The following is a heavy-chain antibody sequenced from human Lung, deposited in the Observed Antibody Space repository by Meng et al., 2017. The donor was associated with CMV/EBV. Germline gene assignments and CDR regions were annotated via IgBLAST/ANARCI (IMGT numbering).Heavy chain of an antibody. D-gene: IGHD4-17*01. CDR1: GFTFSSYS. Sequence: SCAASGFTFSSYSMNWVRQAPGKGLEWVSSISSSSSYIYYADSVKGRFTISRDNAKNSLYLQMNSLRAEDTAVYYCAREDYGDYGLDDWGQGTLVTVSS. CDR2: ISSSSSYI. CDR3: AREDYGDYGLDD. V-gene: IGHV3-21*01. J-gene: IGHJ4*02.